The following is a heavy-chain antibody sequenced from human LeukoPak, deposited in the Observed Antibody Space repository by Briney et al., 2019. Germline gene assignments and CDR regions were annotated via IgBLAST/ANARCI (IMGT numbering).Heavy chain of an antibody. CDR3: ASVSQWLVPVY. D-gene: IGHD6-19*01. CDR1: GYTFTSYY. CDR2: INPSGGST. Sequence: ASVKVSCKASGYTFTSYYMHWVRQAPGQGLEWMGIINPSGGSTSYAQKFQGRVTMTRDTSTSTAYMELRSLRSDDTAVYYCASVSQWLVPVYWGQGTLVTVSS. J-gene: IGHJ4*02. V-gene: IGHV1-46*01.